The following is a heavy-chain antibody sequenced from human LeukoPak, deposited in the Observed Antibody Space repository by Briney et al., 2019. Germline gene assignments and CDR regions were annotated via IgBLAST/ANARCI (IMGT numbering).Heavy chain of an antibody. CDR1: GFTFSSYS. Sequence: GGSLRLSCAASGFTFSSYSMNWVRQAPGKGLEWVSYISISSGTIYYADSVKGRFTISRDNAKNSLYLQMKSLRAEDTAVYYCARDSPLFDPWGQGTLVTVSS. V-gene: IGHV3-48*01. J-gene: IGHJ5*02. CDR2: ISISSGTI. CDR3: ARDSPLFDP.